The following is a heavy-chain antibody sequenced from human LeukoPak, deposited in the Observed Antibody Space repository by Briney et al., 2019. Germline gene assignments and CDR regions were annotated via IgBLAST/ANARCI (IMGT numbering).Heavy chain of an antibody. V-gene: IGHV4-59*08. CDR1: DGSFSSYS. CDR3: ARLKARDAFDI. J-gene: IGHJ3*02. Sequence: SETPSLTCTVSDGSFSSYSWNWIRQPPGRGLEWIGYIYYSGSTIYNPSLRSRVTISIDTSKNQFSLKLTSVTAADTAVYYCARLKARDAFDIWGQGTMVTVSS. CDR2: IYYSGST.